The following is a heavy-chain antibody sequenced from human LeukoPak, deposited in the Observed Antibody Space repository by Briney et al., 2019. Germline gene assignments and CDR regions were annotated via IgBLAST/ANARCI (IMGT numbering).Heavy chain of an antibody. CDR3: AREEDGVIDDAFDI. D-gene: IGHD2-21*01. J-gene: IGHJ3*02. CDR2: IHYSGST. CDR1: GRSIRHYY. Sequence: SEPLSLTCTVSGRSIRHYYWSWLRQPTGKGGEWITYIHYSGSTISNPSLRGRVTTSVDTCKKLFSLSLISVTAADTAVYYCAREEDGVIDDAFDIWGRGTMVTVSS. V-gene: IGHV4-59*01.